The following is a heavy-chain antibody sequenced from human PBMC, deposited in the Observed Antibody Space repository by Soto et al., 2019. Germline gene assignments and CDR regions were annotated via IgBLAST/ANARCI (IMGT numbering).Heavy chain of an antibody. V-gene: IGHV3-74*01. Sequence: EVQLVESGGGLVQPGGSLRLSCAASGFTFSSYWMHWVRQAPGKGLEWVSRLKSDGSSTAYADSVKGRFTISRDNAKNTLYLQMNSLRAEDTAVYYCARAKGSWYFDLWGRGTLVTVSS. J-gene: IGHJ2*01. CDR1: GFTFSSYW. CDR2: LKSDGSST. CDR3: ARAKGSWYFDL.